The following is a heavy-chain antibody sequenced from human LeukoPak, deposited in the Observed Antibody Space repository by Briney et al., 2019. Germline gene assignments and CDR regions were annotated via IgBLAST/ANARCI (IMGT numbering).Heavy chain of an antibody. V-gene: IGHV3-23*01. D-gene: IGHD1-26*01. J-gene: IGHJ3*01. Sequence: GGSLRLSCAASGFTFSSYAMSWVRQAPGKGLEWVSAISGSGGSTYYADSVKGRFTISRDNSKNTLYLQMNSLRAEDTAVYYCAKAFRIVGIGNPDDAFDVWGQGTVVTVS. CDR1: GFTFSSYA. CDR2: ISGSGGST. CDR3: AKAFRIVGIGNPDDAFDV.